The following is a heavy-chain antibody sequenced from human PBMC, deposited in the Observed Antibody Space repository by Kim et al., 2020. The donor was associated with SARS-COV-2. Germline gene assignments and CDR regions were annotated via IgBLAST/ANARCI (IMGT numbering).Heavy chain of an antibody. CDR2: ISYSGRSV. J-gene: IGHJ1*01. Sequence: GGSLRLSCAASGFNFSASEMNWVRQAAGGGLEWISYISYSGRSVDYADSVKGRFTVSRDNAKNSLYLQMNSLRAEDTAIYYCASLYFGRSDGPPSIWGQG. CDR1: GFNFSASE. V-gene: IGHV3-48*03. D-gene: IGHD3-10*01. CDR3: ASLYFGRSDGPPSI.